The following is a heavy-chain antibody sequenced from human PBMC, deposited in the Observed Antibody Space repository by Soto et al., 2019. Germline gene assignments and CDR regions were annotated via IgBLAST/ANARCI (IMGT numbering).Heavy chain of an antibody. V-gene: IGHV3-23*01. CDR1: GFTFINYA. CDR3: AKDRWPAGTNYFDY. CDR2: ISASGGGT. Sequence: EVHLLESGGGLVQPGGSLRLSCAASGFTFINYAMSWVRQTPGKGLEWVSSISASGGGTYYADSVKGRFTISRDIXXNTRYLQMNSLRVEDTALYYCAKDRWPAGTNYFDYWGQGTLVTVSS. D-gene: IGHD6-13*01. J-gene: IGHJ4*02.